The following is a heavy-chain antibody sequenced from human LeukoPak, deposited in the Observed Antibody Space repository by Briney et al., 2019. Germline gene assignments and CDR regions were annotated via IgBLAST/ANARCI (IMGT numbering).Heavy chain of an antibody. Sequence: PSETLSLTCTVSGVSISTTSYYWGWIRQTPGKGLEWIGSMLYRGSTYYSPSLRSRVIISVDASKNQFFLTLSPVTAADTAVYYCVRQGGWGGALSFFDSWGQGTLITVSS. CDR2: MLYRGST. V-gene: IGHV4-39*01. CDR3: VRQGGWGGALSFFDS. J-gene: IGHJ4*02. D-gene: IGHD3-16*01. CDR1: GVSISTTSYY.